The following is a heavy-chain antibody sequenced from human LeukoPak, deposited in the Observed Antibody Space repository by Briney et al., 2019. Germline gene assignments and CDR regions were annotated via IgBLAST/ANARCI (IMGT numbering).Heavy chain of an antibody. D-gene: IGHD4-17*01. CDR3: ARDRRPTIYGGLDS. CDR1: GFSFSDYD. CDR2: IKHDGSDS. J-gene: IGHJ4*02. Sequence: PGGSLRLSCSASGFSFSDYDMSWIRQAPGKGLEWVANIKHDGSDSFYVDSVKGRFTISRDNSENSLYLQMHSLRVEDTAMYFCARDRRPTIYGGLDSWGQGTVVTVSS. V-gene: IGHV3-7*01.